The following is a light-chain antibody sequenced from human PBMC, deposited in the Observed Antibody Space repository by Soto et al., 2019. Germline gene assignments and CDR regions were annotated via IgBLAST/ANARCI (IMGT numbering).Light chain of an antibody. CDR2: QAS. Sequence: DIQMTQSPYTLSASLGDSVTITCRASQGIGHWLAWYRPKPGQAPNLLIYQASIVEVGVPSRFTGRGSVTEFTITVPSLEPDDHGPYYCKHQETFGQGTKVEIK. J-gene: IGKJ1*01. V-gene: IGKV1-5*03. CDR3: KHQET. CDR1: QGIGHW.